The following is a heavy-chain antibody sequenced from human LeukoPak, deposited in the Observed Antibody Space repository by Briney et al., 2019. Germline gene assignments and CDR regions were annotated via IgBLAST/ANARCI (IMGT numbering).Heavy chain of an antibody. D-gene: IGHD6-13*01. CDR3: ASHSSSWYGFDY. J-gene: IGHJ4*02. Sequence: SETLSLTCTVSGGSISDYYWSWIRQPPGKGLEWIAYIYYSGSANYNPSLKSRVTISVDMSKNQFSLNLSSVTAADTAVYYCASHSSSWYGFDYWGQGTLVTVSS. CDR2: IYYSGSA. V-gene: IGHV4-59*08. CDR1: GGSISDYY.